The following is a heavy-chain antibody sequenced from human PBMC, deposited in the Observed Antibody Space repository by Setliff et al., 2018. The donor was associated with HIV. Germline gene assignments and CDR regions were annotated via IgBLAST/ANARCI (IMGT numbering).Heavy chain of an antibody. D-gene: IGHD2-2*01. CDR2: INWDGATT. V-gene: IGHV3-43*01. CDR1: GFTFGDYT. J-gene: IGHJ4*02. CDR3: ARETTSGWSDMDF. Sequence: GGSLSLSCAASGFTFGDYTMHWVRQAPGKGLEWVSLINWDGATTYYADSVKGRFTISRDNSKNSLYLQMISLTIEDAALYYCARETTSGWSDMDFWGRGTLVTVSS.